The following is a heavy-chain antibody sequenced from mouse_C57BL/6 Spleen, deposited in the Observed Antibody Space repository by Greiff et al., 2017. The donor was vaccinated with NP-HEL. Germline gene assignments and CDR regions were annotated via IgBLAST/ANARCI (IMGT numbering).Heavy chain of an antibody. CDR3: ARKRGGCEPLFDY. J-gene: IGHJ2*01. CDR2: IWTGGGT. CDR1: GFSLTSYA. D-gene: IGHD2-2*01. Sequence: QVQLKESAPGLVAPSQSLSITCTVSGFSLTSYAISWVRQPPGQGLEWLGVIWTGGGTNYNSALKSRLSISKDNSKSQVSLKMNSLQTDDTARYYCARKRGGCEPLFDYWGQGTTLTVSS. V-gene: IGHV2-9-1*01.